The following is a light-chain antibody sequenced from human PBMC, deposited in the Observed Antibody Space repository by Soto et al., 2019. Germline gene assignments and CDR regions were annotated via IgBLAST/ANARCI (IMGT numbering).Light chain of an antibody. CDR2: LESTGSY. CDR3: ETWDSNTWV. J-gene: IGLJ3*02. Sequence: QSVLTQSSSASASLGSSVKLTCTLNSGHSNHSIAWHQQQPGKAPRYLMKLESTGSYKKGSGVPDRFSGSSSGADRYLTISNLQFEDEADYYCETWDSNTWVFGGGTKLTVL. V-gene: IGLV4-60*02. CDR1: SGHSNHS.